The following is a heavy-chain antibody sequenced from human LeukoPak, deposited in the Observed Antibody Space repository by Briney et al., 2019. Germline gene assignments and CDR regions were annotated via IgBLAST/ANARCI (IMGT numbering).Heavy chain of an antibody. CDR2: IWYDGSNK. Sequence: PGGSLRLSCAASGFTFSSFSMNWVRQAPGKGLDWVAVIWYDGSNKYYADSVEGRFTISRDNPKNTLYLQMNSLRAEDTAVYYCATLKGTRSWYSDYWGQGTLVTVSS. D-gene: IGHD6-13*01. V-gene: IGHV3-33*08. J-gene: IGHJ4*02. CDR1: GFTFSSFS. CDR3: ATLKGTRSWYSDY.